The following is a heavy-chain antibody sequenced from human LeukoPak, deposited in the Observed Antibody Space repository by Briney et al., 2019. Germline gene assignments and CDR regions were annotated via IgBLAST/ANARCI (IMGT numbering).Heavy chain of an antibody. Sequence: PGRSLRLSCAASGFTFDVYAMHWVRQAPGKGLEWVSGISWNSGSIGYADSVKGRFTISRDNAKNSLYLQMNSLRAEDMALYYCAKDMFPHYYDSSGLDYWGQGTLVTVSS. CDR3: AKDMFPHYYDSSGLDY. J-gene: IGHJ4*02. CDR2: ISWNSGSI. CDR1: GFTFDVYA. D-gene: IGHD3-22*01. V-gene: IGHV3-9*03.